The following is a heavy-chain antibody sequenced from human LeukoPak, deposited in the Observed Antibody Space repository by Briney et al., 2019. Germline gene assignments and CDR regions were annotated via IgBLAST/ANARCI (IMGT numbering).Heavy chain of an antibody. V-gene: IGHV3-43*01. J-gene: IGHJ4*02. Sequence: GGSLRLSCAASGFTFDDYTMHWVRHAPGKGLEWVSLISWDGGSTYYADSVKGRFTISRDNSKNSLYLQMNSLRTEDTALYYCAKGYDYYGSGSYVFDYWGQGTLVTVSS. CDR1: GFTFDDYT. D-gene: IGHD3-10*01. CDR2: ISWDGGST. CDR3: AKGYDYYGSGSYVFDY.